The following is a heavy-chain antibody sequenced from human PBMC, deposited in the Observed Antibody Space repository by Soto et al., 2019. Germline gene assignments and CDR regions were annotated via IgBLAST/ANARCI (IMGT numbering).Heavy chain of an antibody. J-gene: IGHJ5*02. CDR2: IIPIFGTA. V-gene: IGHV1-69*12. CDR1: GGTFSSYA. CDR3: ARRNLPRGMNTVTFGANWFEP. D-gene: IGHD4-17*01. Sequence: QVQLVQSGAEVKKPGSSVKVSCKASGGTFSSYAISWVRQAPGQGLAWMGGIIPIFGTANYAQKFQGRVTITADEATSTAYMELSSLRSEDTAVYYCARRNLPRGMNTVTFGANWFEPWGQGTLVTVSS.